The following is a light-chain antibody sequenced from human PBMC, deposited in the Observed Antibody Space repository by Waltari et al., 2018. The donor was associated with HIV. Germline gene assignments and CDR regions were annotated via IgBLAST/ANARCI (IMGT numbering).Light chain of an antibody. Sequence: QPALTQSAQSALTQTGQSITISCTGTSRDVGGYNLFSWYQQHPGKAPKLMIYEVSKRPSGVSNRFSGSKSGNTASLTISGLQAEDEADYYCCAYAGSTTYVIFGGGTKLTVL. CDR2: EVS. V-gene: IGLV2-23*02. CDR1: SRDVGGYNL. J-gene: IGLJ2*01. CDR3: CAYAGSTTYVI.